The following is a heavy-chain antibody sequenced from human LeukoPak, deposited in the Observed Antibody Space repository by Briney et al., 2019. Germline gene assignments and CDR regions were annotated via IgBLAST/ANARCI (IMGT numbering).Heavy chain of an antibody. CDR2: IYTSGST. Sequence: SETLSLTCTVFGGSISSPYYWGLIRQPAGKGLEWIGRIYTSGSTNYNPSLKSRVTMSVDTSKNQFSLKLSSVTAADTAVYYCARDRRYSGSLNWFDPWGQGTLVTVSS. D-gene: IGHD1-26*01. CDR3: ARDRRYSGSLNWFDP. CDR1: GGSISSPYY. V-gene: IGHV4-4*07. J-gene: IGHJ5*02.